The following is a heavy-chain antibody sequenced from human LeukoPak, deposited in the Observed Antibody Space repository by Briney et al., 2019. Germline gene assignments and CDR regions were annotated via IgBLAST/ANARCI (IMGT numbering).Heavy chain of an antibody. CDR1: GGSFSGYY. CDR3: ARLTTWARPYYFDY. D-gene: IGHD1-1*01. J-gene: IGHJ4*02. Sequence: PSETLSLTCAVYGGSFSGYYWSWIRQPPGKGLEWIGEINHSGSTNYNPSLKSRVTISVDTSKSQFSLKLSSVTAADTAVYYCARLTTWARPYYFDYWGQGTLVTVSS. CDR2: INHSGST. V-gene: IGHV4-34*01.